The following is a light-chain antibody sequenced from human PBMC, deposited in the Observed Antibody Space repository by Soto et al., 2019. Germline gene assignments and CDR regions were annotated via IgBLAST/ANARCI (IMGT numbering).Light chain of an antibody. Sequence: EIVLAQSPATLSLSPGERATLSCRASQSVSISLAWYQQKPGQAPRLLIYDASNRATGVPARFSGSGSGTDFTLTVRSLEPEDFALYYCQQRSNWPPEITFGQGTRLEIK. CDR2: DAS. CDR3: QQRSNWPPEIT. J-gene: IGKJ5*01. CDR1: QSVSIS. V-gene: IGKV3-11*01.